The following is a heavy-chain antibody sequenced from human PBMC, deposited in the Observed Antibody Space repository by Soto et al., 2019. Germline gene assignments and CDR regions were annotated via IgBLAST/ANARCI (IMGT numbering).Heavy chain of an antibody. V-gene: IGHV4-39*01. CDR1: GGSISSSSYY. D-gene: IGHD2-2*01. J-gene: IGHJ4*02. Sequence: SETLSLTCTVSGGSISSSSYYWGWIRQPPGKGLEWIGSIYYSGSTYYNPSLKSRVTISVDTSKNQFSLKLSSVTAADTAVYYCARLVAVYQLPLGGLFDYWGQGTLVTVSS. CDR3: ARLVAVYQLPLGGLFDY. CDR2: IYYSGST.